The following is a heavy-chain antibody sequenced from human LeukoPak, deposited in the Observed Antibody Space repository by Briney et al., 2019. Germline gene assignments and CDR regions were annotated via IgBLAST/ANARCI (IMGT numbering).Heavy chain of an antibody. Sequence: GGSLRLSCAASGFTFSSYAMSWVRQAPGKGLEWVSAFSGSGGSTYYADSVKGRFTISRDNSKNTLYLQMNSLRAEDTAVYYCAKDLSGYSSGWRYYYYYGMDVWGQGTTVTVSS. CDR3: AKDLSGYSSGWRYYYYYGMDV. CDR1: GFTFSSYA. D-gene: IGHD6-19*01. V-gene: IGHV3-23*01. CDR2: FSGSGGST. J-gene: IGHJ6*02.